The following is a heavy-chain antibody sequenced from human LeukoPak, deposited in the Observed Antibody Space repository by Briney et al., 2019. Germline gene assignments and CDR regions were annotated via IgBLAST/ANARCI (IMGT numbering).Heavy chain of an antibody. D-gene: IGHD1-26*01. J-gene: IGHJ4*02. V-gene: IGHV1-69*13. CDR1: GGTFSSYA. CDR3: ARWDRREVGAQYYFDY. CDR2: IIPIFGTA. Sequence: ASVKVSCKASGGTFSSYAISWVRQAPGQGLEWMGGIIPIFGTANYAQKFQGRVTITADESTSTAYMELSGLRSEETAVYYCARWDRREVGAQYYFDYWGQGTLVTVSS.